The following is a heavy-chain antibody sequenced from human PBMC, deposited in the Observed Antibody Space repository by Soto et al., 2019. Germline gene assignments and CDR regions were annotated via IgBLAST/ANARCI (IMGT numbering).Heavy chain of an antibody. CDR3: AREYTAWPLAYGLDV. Sequence: GGSLRLSCVGSGFTFSTYSINWVRQAPGKGLEWVSSISSRSDIYYADSVKGRFTISRDDAKNSVSLQMNSLRAEDTAVYYCAREYTAWPLAYGLDVWGQGTTVTVSS. CDR1: GFTFSTYS. CDR2: ISSRSDI. J-gene: IGHJ6*02. V-gene: IGHV3-21*01. D-gene: IGHD2-2*02.